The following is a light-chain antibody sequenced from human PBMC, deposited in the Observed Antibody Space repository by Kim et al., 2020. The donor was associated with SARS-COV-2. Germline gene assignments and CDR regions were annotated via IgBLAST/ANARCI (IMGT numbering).Light chain of an antibody. V-gene: IGKV4-1*01. J-gene: IGKJ3*01. CDR2: WAS. CDR1: QNVSYHSENKSY. Sequence: ATINCKSIQNVSYHSENKSYIAWYQQKPGQSPKLLIYWASTRQSEVPDRFSGSGSGTDFTLTISSLQTEDLAVYYCQQYYSPPFTFGPGTKVDIK. CDR3: QQYYSPPFT.